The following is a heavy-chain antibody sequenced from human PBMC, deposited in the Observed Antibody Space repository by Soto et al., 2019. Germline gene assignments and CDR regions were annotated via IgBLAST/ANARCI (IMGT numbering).Heavy chain of an antibody. V-gene: IGHV3-33*01. CDR2: IWYDGSNK. J-gene: IGHJ6*04. Sequence: QAQLVESGGGVVQPGRSLRLSCAASGFTFNNYGMHWFRQVPGKGLEWVAAIWYDGSNKDYADSEKGRFTISRDNAKNTLYLQVYSLRAEDMAVYFCARDVGVSRIRSFGMVNISREYYGMDVWGEGTTVTVSS. D-gene: IGHD3-3*01. CDR3: ARDVGVSRIRSFGMVNISREYYGMDV. CDR1: GFTFNNYG.